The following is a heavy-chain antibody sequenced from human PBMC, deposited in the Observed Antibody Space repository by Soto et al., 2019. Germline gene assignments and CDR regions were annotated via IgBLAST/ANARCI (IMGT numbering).Heavy chain of an antibody. D-gene: IGHD3-3*01. J-gene: IGHJ4*02. CDR2: IWFDGRNK. CDR1: GFTFRNYG. Sequence: GGSLRLSCAASGFTFRNYGMRWVRQAPGKGLEWVAVIWFDGRNKYYADPVKGRFTVSRDNSKNTLDLQMNSLRAEDTAVYYCARDNNHDFWTGYDYWGQGTLVTVSS. CDR3: ARDNNHDFWTGYDY. V-gene: IGHV3-33*08.